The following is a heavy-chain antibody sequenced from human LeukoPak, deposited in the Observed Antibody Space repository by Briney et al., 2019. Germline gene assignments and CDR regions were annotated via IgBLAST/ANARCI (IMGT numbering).Heavy chain of an antibody. D-gene: IGHD2-2*01. CDR2: IIPIFGTA. J-gene: IGHJ5*02. CDR3: ARIPDCSSTSCYFRWFDP. CDR1: GGTFSSYA. V-gene: IGHV1-69*13. Sequence: GASVKVSCKASGGTFSSYAISWVRQAPGQGLEWMGGIIPIFGTANYAQKFQGRVTITADESTSTAYMELSSLRSEDTAVYYCARIPDCSSTSCYFRWFDPWGQGTLVTVSS.